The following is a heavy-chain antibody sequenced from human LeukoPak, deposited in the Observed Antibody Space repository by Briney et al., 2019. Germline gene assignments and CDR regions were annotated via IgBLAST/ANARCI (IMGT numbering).Heavy chain of an antibody. V-gene: IGHV4-39*01. CDR3: ARLVNDYYGSGSYYNWFDP. CDR1: GGCISSSSYY. J-gene: IGHJ5*02. D-gene: IGHD3-10*01. CDR2: IYYSGST. Sequence: PSETLTLTCTVSGGCISSSSYYWGWIRQPPGKGLEWIESIYYSGSTYYNPSLKSRVTISVDTSKNQFSLKLSSVTAADTAVYYCARLVNDYYGSGSYYNWFDPWGQGTLVTVSS.